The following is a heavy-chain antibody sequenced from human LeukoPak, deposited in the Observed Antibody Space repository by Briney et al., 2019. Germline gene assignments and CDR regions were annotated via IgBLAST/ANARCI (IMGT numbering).Heavy chain of an antibody. CDR3: ARIGYSSSSLDY. CDR1: GFTFSNYW. Sequence: PGGSLRLSCAASGFTFSNYWMTWVRQAPGRGLEWGANIKQDGSTKYYVDSVKGRFTISRDNVKNSVYLQVNSLTAEDTALYYCARIGYSSSSLDYWGQGSLVTVSS. J-gene: IGHJ4*02. CDR2: IKQDGSTK. D-gene: IGHD6-6*01. V-gene: IGHV3-7*01.